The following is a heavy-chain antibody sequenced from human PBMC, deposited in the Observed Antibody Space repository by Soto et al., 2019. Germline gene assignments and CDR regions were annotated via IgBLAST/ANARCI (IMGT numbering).Heavy chain of an antibody. D-gene: IGHD5-12*01. CDR1: GFSFNYYA. J-gene: IGHJ5*02. V-gene: IGHV3-23*01. Sequence: EVQLLESGGGLVQPGGSLRLACAASGFSFNYYAMVWVRQAPGRGLEWVSVISARVGSSFFADSVKGGFTISRDNYKNVLSLEMNSLRAEDTATYICATGPIEYSASVDRWGQGTLVLVSS. CDR2: ISARVGSS. CDR3: ATGPIEYSASVDR.